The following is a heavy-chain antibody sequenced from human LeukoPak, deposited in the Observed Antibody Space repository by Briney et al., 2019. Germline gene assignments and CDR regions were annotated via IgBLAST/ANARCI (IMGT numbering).Heavy chain of an antibody. CDR2: IYHSGST. CDR3: ARDMGDRYYYYMDV. V-gene: IGHV4-38-2*02. CDR1: GYSISSGYY. J-gene: IGHJ6*03. Sequence: SETLSLTCTVSGYSISSGYYWGWIRQPPGKGLEWIGSIYHSGSTYYNPSLKSRVTISVDTSKNQFSLKLSSVTAADTAVYYCARDMGDRYYYYMDVWGKGTTVTVSS. D-gene: IGHD3-16*01.